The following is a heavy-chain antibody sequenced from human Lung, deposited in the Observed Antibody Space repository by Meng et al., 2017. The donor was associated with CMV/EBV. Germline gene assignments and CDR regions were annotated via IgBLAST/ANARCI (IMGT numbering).Heavy chain of an antibody. CDR3: ARKLVVPAAMRYDAFDI. V-gene: IGHV4-39*07. Sequence: SETLSLXXTVPGGSISSSSYYWGWIRQPPGKGLEWFGSIYYSESTYYNPSLKSRVTITVDTSKNQFSLKLRSVTAADTTVYYCARKLVVPAAMRYDAFDIWGQGXMVTVSS. J-gene: IGHJ3*02. D-gene: IGHD2-2*01. CDR2: IYYSEST. CDR1: GGSISSSSYY.